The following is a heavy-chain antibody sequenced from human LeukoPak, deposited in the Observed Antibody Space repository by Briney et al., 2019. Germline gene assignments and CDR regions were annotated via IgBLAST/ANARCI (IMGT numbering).Heavy chain of an antibody. CDR3: ARQGVGATDC. CDR1: GGSISGSTYY. V-gene: IGHV4-39*01. D-gene: IGHD1-26*01. CDR2: ITYSGST. Sequence: KTSETLSLTCTVSGGSISGSTYYWAWIRQSPGKGLEWIGSITYSGSTYYNPSLESRVTISVDTSKNQFSLRLISVTAVDTAVYYCARQGVGATDCWGQGTLVTVSS. J-gene: IGHJ4*02.